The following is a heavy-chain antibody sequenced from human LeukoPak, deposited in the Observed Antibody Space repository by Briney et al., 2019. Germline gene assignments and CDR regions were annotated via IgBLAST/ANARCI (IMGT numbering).Heavy chain of an antibody. J-gene: IGHJ5*02. V-gene: IGHV4-4*07. CDR2: IYTSGST. CDR1: GGSISTYY. Sequence: SETLSLTCTVSGGSISTYYWSWIRQPAGKGLEWIGRIYTSGSTSYNPSLKSRVTISADTSKNQFSLNLSSVTAADTAMYYCAKDWSIFGARDWFDPWGQGILVTVSS. CDR3: AKDWSIFGARDWFDP. D-gene: IGHD3-3*01.